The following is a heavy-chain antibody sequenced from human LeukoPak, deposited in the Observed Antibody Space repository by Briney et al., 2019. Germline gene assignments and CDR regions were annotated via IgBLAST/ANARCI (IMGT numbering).Heavy chain of an antibody. CDR3: AKDTAAAGNRLPFDY. D-gene: IGHD6-13*01. Sequence: GGSLRLSCAASGFTFSSYAMSWVRQAPGKGLEWVSAISGSGGSTYYADSVKGRFTISRDNSKNTLYLQMNSLRAEDTAVYYCAKDTAAAGNRLPFDYWDQGTLVTVSS. J-gene: IGHJ4*02. CDR2: ISGSGGST. CDR1: GFTFSSYA. V-gene: IGHV3-23*01.